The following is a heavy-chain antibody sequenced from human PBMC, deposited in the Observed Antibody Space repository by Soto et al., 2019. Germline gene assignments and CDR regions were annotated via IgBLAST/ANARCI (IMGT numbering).Heavy chain of an antibody. J-gene: IGHJ6*03. V-gene: IGHV1-18*01. CDR2: ISAYNGNT. CDR3: ARDRRRKVPAAMSSYYYYYMDV. D-gene: IGHD2-2*01. CDR1: GYTFTSYG. Sequence: ASVKVSCKASGYTFTSYGISWVRQAPGQGLEWMGWISAYNGNTNYAQKLQGRVTMTTDTSTSTAYMELRSLRSDDTAVYYCARDRRRKVPAAMSSYYYYYMDVWGKGTTVTVSS.